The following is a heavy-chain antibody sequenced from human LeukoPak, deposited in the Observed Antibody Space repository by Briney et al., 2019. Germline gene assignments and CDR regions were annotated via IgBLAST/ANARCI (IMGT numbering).Heavy chain of an antibody. D-gene: IGHD6-19*01. CDR2: ISSRSSYI. V-gene: IGHV3-21*01. CDR3: ARESRWSGWETYNWFDP. CDR1: GFTFSSYS. J-gene: IGHJ5*02. Sequence: GGSLRLSCAASGFTFSSYSMNWVRQAPGKGLEWVSSISSRSSYIYYADSLKGRFTISRDNAKNSLYLQMNSLRAEDTAVYYYARESRWSGWETYNWFDPWGQGTLVTVSS.